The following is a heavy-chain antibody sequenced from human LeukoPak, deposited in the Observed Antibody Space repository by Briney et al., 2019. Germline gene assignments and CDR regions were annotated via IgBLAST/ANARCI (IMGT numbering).Heavy chain of an antibody. Sequence: SVKVSCKASGGTFSSYAISWVRQAPGQGLEWMGGIIPIFGTANYAQKFQGRVTITTDESTSTAYMELSSLRSEDTAVYYCATLDVVPAENLGPLTYWGQGTLVTVSS. J-gene: IGHJ4*02. CDR3: ATLDVVPAENLGPLTY. CDR2: IIPIFGTA. CDR1: GGTFSSYA. D-gene: IGHD2-2*01. V-gene: IGHV1-69*05.